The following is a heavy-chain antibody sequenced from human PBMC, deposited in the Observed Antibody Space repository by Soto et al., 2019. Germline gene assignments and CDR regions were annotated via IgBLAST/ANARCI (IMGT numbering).Heavy chain of an antibody. Sequence: GGSLRLSCAASGFTFSSYGMHWVRQAPGKGLEWVAVIWYDGSNKYYADSVKGRFTISRDNSKNTLYLQMNSLRAEDTAVYYCARVGFRYSGSYSLGASDYWGQGTLVTVSS. CDR3: ARVGFRYSGSYSLGASDY. CDR2: IWYDGSNK. D-gene: IGHD1-26*01. J-gene: IGHJ4*02. V-gene: IGHV3-33*01. CDR1: GFTFSSYG.